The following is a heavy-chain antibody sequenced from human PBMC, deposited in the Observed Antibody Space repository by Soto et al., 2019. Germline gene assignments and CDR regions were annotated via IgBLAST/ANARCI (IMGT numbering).Heavy chain of an antibody. J-gene: IGHJ4*02. Sequence: QVQLVQSGAEVKKPGASVKVSCKASGYTFTSYAMHWVRQAPGQRLEWMGWINAGNGNTKYSQKFQGRVTITRDTSASTAYIELSSLRSEDTAVYYCARADIVVVVAATTGFDYWGQGTLVTVSS. CDR1: GYTFTSYA. D-gene: IGHD2-15*01. CDR2: INAGNGNT. CDR3: ARADIVVVVAATTGFDY. V-gene: IGHV1-3*01.